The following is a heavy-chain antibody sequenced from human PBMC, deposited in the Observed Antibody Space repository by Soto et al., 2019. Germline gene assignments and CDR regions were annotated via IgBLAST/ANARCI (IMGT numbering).Heavy chain of an antibody. CDR1: GYNFATYW. D-gene: IGHD4-17*01. J-gene: IGHJ5*02. Sequence: EVHLVQSGAEVRKPGESLRISCQASGYNFATYWIAWVRQMPGKGLEYMGIIYPGNSDARYSPSFQGQGTFSADKSISTAYLHWSSLKASDTAMYYCARHGLYGDYASNYFDPWGEGTLVTVSS. CDR3: ARHGLYGDYASNYFDP. CDR2: IYPGNSDA. V-gene: IGHV5-51*01.